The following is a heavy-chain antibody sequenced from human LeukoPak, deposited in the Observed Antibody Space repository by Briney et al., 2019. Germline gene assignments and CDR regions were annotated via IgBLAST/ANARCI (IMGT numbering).Heavy chain of an antibody. V-gene: IGHV1-18*01. Sequence: ASVKVSCKASGYTFTSYGISWLQQAPGQGLEWRGWISAYNGNTNYAQKLQGRVTMTTDTSTSTAYMELRSLRSDDAAVYYCARGGAYDYIWGSPIQVDYWGQGTLVTVSS. J-gene: IGHJ4*02. D-gene: IGHD3-16*01. CDR1: GYTFTSYG. CDR3: ARGGAYDYIWGSPIQVDY. CDR2: ISAYNGNT.